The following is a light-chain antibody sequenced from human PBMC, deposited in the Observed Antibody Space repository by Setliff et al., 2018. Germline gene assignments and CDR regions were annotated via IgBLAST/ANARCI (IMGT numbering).Light chain of an antibody. CDR1: NSDVGGYNY. V-gene: IGLV2-8*01. J-gene: IGLJ1*01. CDR2: DVT. Sequence: QSVLTQPAAVSGSPGQSITISCAGTNSDVGGYNYVSWYQQHPNKAPKLIIYDVTKRPSGVPDRFSGSKSGNTASLTVSGLQAEDEADYYCSSYADSNIFLFGTGTKVTVL. CDR3: SSYADSNIFL.